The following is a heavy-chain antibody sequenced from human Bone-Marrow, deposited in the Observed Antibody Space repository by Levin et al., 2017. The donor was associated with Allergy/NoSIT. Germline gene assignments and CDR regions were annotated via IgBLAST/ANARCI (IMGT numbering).Heavy chain of an antibody. V-gene: IGHV4-59*01. Sequence: PSETLSLTCSVSGGYISSYYWSWIRQPPGKGLEWIAYIYHSGSTNYNPSLKSRVTISVDRSKKPFSLKLNSVTAADTAVYYCAGGVGTTHFQHWGQGTLVTVSS. J-gene: IGHJ1*01. CDR3: AGGVGTTHFQH. CDR2: IYHSGST. CDR1: GGYISSYY. D-gene: IGHD3-16*01.